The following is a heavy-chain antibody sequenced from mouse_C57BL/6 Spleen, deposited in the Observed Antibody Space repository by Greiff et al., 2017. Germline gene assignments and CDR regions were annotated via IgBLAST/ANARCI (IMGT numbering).Heavy chain of an antibody. CDR3: ARYYGNYGGYFDY. D-gene: IGHD2-1*01. Sequence: EVKLMESGGGLVQPGGSLSLSCAASGFTFTDYYMSWVRQPPGKALEWLGFIRNKANGYTTEYSASVKGRFTISRDNSQSILYLQMNALRAEDSATYYCARYYGNYGGYFDYWGQGTTLTVSS. V-gene: IGHV7-3*01. CDR1: GFTFTDYY. CDR2: IRNKANGYTT. J-gene: IGHJ2*01.